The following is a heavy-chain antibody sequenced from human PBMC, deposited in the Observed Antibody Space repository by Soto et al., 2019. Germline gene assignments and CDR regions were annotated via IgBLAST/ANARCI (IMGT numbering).Heavy chain of an antibody. CDR2: ISGSGGST. D-gene: IGHD6-13*01. Sequence: EVQLLESGGGLVQPGGSLRLSCAASGFTFSGYAMSWVRQAPGKGLEWVSAISGSGGSTYYADSVKGRFTISRDNSKNTLYQQMNSLRAEDTAVYYCAKDRGSSWPNFDYWGKGTLVTVSS. CDR3: AKDRGSSWPNFDY. CDR1: GFTFSGYA. J-gene: IGHJ4*02. V-gene: IGHV3-23*01.